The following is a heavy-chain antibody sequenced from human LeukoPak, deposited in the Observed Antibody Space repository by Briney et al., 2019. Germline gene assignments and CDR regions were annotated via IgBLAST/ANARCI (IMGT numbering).Heavy chain of an antibody. V-gene: IGHV4-34*01. Sequence: SETLSLTCAVYGGSFSGYYWSWIRQPPGKGLEWIGEINHSGSTNYNPSLKSRVTISVDTSKNQFSLKLSSVTAADTAVYYCARGRAAGYWGQGTLVTVSS. J-gene: IGHJ4*02. D-gene: IGHD6-13*01. CDR2: INHSGST. CDR1: GGSFSGYY. CDR3: ARGRAAGY.